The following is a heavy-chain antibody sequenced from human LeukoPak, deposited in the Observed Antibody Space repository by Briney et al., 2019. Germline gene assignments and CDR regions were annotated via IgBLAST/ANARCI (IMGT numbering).Heavy chain of an antibody. CDR3: ARGPTISENGYFDF. CDR1: GGSFSTYY. D-gene: IGHD1-14*01. CDR2: INHRGNT. J-gene: IGHJ4*03. Sequence: SKTLSLTCAVYGGSFSTYYWSWIRQSPGKGLEWIAEINHRGNTNDNPSVKSRVTISVDTSKNQFSLKVRSLTAADTAVYYCARGPTISENGYFDFWGQANQVSVS. V-gene: IGHV4-34*01.